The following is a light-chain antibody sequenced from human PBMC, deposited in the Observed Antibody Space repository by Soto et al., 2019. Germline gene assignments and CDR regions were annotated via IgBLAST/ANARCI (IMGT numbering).Light chain of an antibody. V-gene: IGKV3-15*01. Sequence: PGERATLSCRASQSVNSHLAWYQLKPGQAPRLLISGASSRAPGIPDRFSANGSGTEFTLTISSLQSEDFAVYSCQQYHHWPWTFGQGPNVEIK. J-gene: IGKJ1*01. CDR1: QSVNSH. CDR2: GAS. CDR3: QQYHHWPWT.